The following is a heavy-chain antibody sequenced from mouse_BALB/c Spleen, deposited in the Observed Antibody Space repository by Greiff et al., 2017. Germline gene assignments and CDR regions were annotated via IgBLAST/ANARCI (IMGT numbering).Heavy chain of an antibody. J-gene: IGHJ2*01. CDR2: INPNNGGT. CDR3: ARSTGGLFDY. D-gene: IGHD3-3*01. Sequence: VQLQQSGPELVKPGASVKIPCKASGYTFTDYNMDWVKQSHGKSLEWIGDINPNNGGTIYNQKFKGKATLTVDKSSSTAYMELRSLTSEDTAVYYCARSTGGLFDYWGQGTTLTVSS. CDR1: GYTFTDYN. V-gene: IGHV1-18*01.